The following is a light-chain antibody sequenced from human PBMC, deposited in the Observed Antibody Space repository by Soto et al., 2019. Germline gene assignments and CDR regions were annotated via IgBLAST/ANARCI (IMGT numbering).Light chain of an antibody. CDR1: HGIRND. CDR2: AAS. V-gene: IGKV1-6*01. J-gene: IGKJ1*01. CDR3: LHDPSYPWK. Sequence: AIQMNISLSSLSATVKDRVTIACRASHGIRNDLGWYQQKPGKAPKLLIYAASNLQSGVPSRFSGSGSGALFTLSISSLQPEDFATYYCLHDPSYPWKFGHGTKVDIK.